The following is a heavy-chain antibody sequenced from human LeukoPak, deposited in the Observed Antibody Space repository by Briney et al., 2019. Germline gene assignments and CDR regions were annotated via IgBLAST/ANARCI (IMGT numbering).Heavy chain of an antibody. CDR2: MNPNSGNT. CDR3: ARGQSSHYDFWSGYFY. V-gene: IGHV1-8*03. Sequence: ASVKVSGKASGYTFTSYDINWVRQATGQGLEWMGWMNPNSGNTGYAQKFQGRVTITRNTSISTAYMELSSLRSEDTAVYYCARGQSSHYDFWSGYFYWGQGTLVTVSS. J-gene: IGHJ4*02. D-gene: IGHD3-3*01. CDR1: GYTFTSYD.